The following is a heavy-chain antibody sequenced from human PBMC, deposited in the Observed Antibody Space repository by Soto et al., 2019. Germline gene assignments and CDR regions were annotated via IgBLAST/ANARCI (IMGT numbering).Heavy chain of an antibody. D-gene: IGHD1-20*01. J-gene: IGHJ4*02. CDR2: ISSNGGST. CDR3: ATVHNPSRSFDY. CDR1: GFTFSSYA. V-gene: IGHV3-64*04. Sequence: GGSLRLSCSASGFTFSSYAMHWVRQAPGKGLEYVSAISSNGGSTYYADSVKGRFTVSRDNSKNTQDLQMSNLRAEDTAVYYGATVHNPSRSFDYWGQGTLVTVSS.